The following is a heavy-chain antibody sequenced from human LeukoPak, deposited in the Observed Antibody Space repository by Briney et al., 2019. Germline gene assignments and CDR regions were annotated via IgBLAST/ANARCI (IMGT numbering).Heavy chain of an antibody. Sequence: PGGSLRLSCVVSRFPFSIYEMNWVRQTPGKGLEGVSNINSSGTVKYYSDSVKGRFSISRDNAKSSLYLQMNSLRVEDTAVYYCALLTVASDFDYWGQGALVTVSS. J-gene: IGHJ4*02. D-gene: IGHD5-12*01. CDR2: INSSGTVK. CDR1: RFPFSIYE. CDR3: ALLTVASDFDY. V-gene: IGHV3-48*03.